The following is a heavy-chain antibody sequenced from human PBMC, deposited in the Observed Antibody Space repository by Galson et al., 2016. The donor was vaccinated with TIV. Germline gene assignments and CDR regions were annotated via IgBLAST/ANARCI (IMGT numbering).Heavy chain of an antibody. CDR1: GFTFNRYR. D-gene: IGHD5-24*01. Sequence: SLRLSCAASGFTFNRYRMDWVRQAPGKGLEWMAVISPDGTDQNYADSMKGRFTISRDNSKNTLYLHMNNLRVEDTAVYYCPTDGRDAYNPYFDSWGQGTLVTVSS. J-gene: IGHJ4*02. CDR3: PTDGRDAYNPYFDS. CDR2: ISPDGTDQ. V-gene: IGHV3-30*03.